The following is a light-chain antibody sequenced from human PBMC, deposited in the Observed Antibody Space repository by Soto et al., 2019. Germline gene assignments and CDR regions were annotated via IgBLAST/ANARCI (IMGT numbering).Light chain of an antibody. CDR3: QVWDRTSDRVL. CDR1: NIESYS. CDR2: DDT. J-gene: IGLJ3*02. V-gene: IGLV3-21*02. Sequence: SYELTQPPSVSVAPGQTARITCGGTNIESYSVHWYQQKPGQAPVLVVHDDTDRPSGIPQRFSGSNSGNTATLTISRVEAGDEADFYCQVWDRTSDRVLFGGGTQLTVL.